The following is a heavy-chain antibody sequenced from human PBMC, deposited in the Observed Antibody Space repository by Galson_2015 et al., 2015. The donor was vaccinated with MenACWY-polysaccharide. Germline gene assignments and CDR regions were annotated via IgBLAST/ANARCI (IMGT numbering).Heavy chain of an antibody. D-gene: IGHD2-2*01. CDR2: ISYDGSNI. Sequence: SLRLSCASSGFTFSSYAIHWVRQAPGKGLEWVAVISYDGSNIYYADSVKGRFTISRDNSKNTLYLQMNSLRAEDTAIYYCARSYCSRTSCYGMDVWVQGTTVTVSS. CDR3: ARSYCSRTSCYGMDV. J-gene: IGHJ6*02. V-gene: IGHV3-30-3*01. CDR1: GFTFSSYA.